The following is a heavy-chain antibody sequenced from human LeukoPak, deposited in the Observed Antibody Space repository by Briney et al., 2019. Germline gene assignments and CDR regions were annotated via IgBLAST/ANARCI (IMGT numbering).Heavy chain of an antibody. J-gene: IGHJ4*02. CDR3: ARGVYIAAAGPIDY. D-gene: IGHD6-13*01. Sequence: SETLSLTCTVSGGSISSGGYYWSWIRQHPGKGLEWIGYIYYSGSTYYNPSLKSRVTISVYTSKNQFSLKLSSVTAADTAVYYCARGVYIAAAGPIDYWGQGTLVTVSS. CDR2: IYYSGST. CDR1: GGSISSGGYY. V-gene: IGHV4-31*03.